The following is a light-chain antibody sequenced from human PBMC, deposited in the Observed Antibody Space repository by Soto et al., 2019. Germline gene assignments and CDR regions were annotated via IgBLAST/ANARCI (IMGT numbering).Light chain of an antibody. V-gene: IGKV3-20*01. CDR1: QSVSSNY. CDR3: HHYGNSPPNT. Sequence: EIVLTQSPGTLSLSPGERATLSCRASQSVSSNYLAWYQQRPGQAPRVLIYGASSRATGIPDRFSGSGSGTDFTLTISRLEPEDFAVYFCHHYGNSPPNTFGQGTK. CDR2: GAS. J-gene: IGKJ2*01.